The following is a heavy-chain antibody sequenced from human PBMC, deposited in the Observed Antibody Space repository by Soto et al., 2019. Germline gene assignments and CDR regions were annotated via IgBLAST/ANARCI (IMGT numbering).Heavy chain of an antibody. V-gene: IGHV1-46*01. D-gene: IGHD5-12*01. J-gene: IGHJ4*02. CDR1: GYTFTSYY. Sequence: ASVKVSCKASGYTFTSYYMHWVRQARGQGLEWMGIINPSGGSTSYAQKFQGRVTMTRDTSTSTVYMELRSLRSEDTAMYYCTSEDVATGLVWGPGSLVTVSS. CDR2: INPSGGST. CDR3: TSEDVATGLV.